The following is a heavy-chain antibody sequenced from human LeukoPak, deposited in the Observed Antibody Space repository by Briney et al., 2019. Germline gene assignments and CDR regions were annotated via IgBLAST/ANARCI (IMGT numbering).Heavy chain of an antibody. J-gene: IGHJ4*02. CDR3: ARESYYFDY. V-gene: IGHV3-48*03. CDR2: ISSSGSTI. Sequence: PGGSLRPSCAASGFTFSSYDMNWVRQAPGKGLEWVSYISSSGSTIYYADSVKGRFTISRDNAKNSLYLQMNSLRAEDTAVYYCARESYYFDYWGQGTLVTVSS. CDR1: GFTFSSYD.